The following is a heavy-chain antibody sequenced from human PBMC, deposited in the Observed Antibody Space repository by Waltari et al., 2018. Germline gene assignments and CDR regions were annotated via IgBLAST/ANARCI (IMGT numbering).Heavy chain of an antibody. CDR2: IYTDGRA. CDR1: GFTVSSNY. D-gene: IGHD1-26*01. J-gene: IGHJ3*02. Sequence: EVQLVETGGGLIQPGGSLRLSCAASGFTVSSNYMTWVRQAPGKGLELVSGIYTDGRAFYADSVKGRFTISRDNSKNTVYLQRNSLRAEDTAVYYCARDHCGSYLEGAFDIWGQGTMVTVSS. CDR3: ARDHCGSYLEGAFDI. V-gene: IGHV3-53*02.